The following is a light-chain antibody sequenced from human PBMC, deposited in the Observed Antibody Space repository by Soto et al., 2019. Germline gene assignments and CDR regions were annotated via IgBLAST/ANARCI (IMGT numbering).Light chain of an antibody. CDR1: QSLLHSNGYNY. J-gene: IGKJ1*01. CDR2: LGS. V-gene: IGKV2-28*01. CDR3: MQAIQTPRT. Sequence: DIVMTQSPLSLPVTPGEPASISFRSSQSLLHSNGYNYLDWYLQKPGQSPQLLIYLGSNRASGVPDRFSGSGSGTDFTLKISRVEAEDVGVYYCMQAIQTPRTFGQGTKV.